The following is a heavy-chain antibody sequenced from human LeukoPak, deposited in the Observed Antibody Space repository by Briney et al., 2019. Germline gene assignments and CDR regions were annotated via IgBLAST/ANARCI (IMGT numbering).Heavy chain of an antibody. CDR3: ARGSGYYPPR. Sequence: SETLSLTCAVYGGSFSGYYWSWIRRPPGKGLEWIGEINHSGSTNYNPSLKSRVTISVDTSKNQFSLKLSSVTAADTAVYYCARGSGYYPPRWGQGTLVTVSS. CDR2: INHSGST. V-gene: IGHV4-34*01. J-gene: IGHJ4*02. CDR1: GGSFSGYY. D-gene: IGHD3-22*01.